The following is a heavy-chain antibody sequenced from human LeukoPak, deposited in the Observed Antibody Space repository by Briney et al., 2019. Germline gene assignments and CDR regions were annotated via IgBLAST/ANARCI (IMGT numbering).Heavy chain of an antibody. CDR2: INPSGGST. CDR3: ARGRYYYDSSGFNWFDP. CDR1: GYTFTSYY. J-gene: IGHJ5*02. D-gene: IGHD3-22*01. Sequence: ASVKVSCKASGYTFTSYYMHWVRQAPGQGLEWMGIINPSGGSTSYAQTFQGRVTMTRDTSTSTVYMELSSLRSEDTAVYYCARGRYYYDSSGFNWFDPWGQGTLVTVSS. V-gene: IGHV1-46*01.